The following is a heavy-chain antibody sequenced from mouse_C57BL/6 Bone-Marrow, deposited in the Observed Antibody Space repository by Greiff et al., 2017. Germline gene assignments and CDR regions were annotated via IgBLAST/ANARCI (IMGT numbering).Heavy chain of an antibody. J-gene: IGHJ4*01. CDR2: IWWDDDK. Sequence: QVTLKVSGPGILQPSQTLSLTCSFSGFSLSTFGMGVGWIRQPSGKGLEWLAHIWWDDDKYYNPALKSRLTISKDTSKNQVFLKIANVDTADTATYYCARIDYYGSSYYYAMDYWGQGTSVTVSS. V-gene: IGHV8-8*01. CDR3: ARIDYYGSSYYYAMDY. D-gene: IGHD1-1*01. CDR1: GFSLSTFGMG.